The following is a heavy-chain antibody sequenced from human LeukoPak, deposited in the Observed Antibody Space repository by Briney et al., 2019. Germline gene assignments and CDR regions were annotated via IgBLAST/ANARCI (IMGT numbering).Heavy chain of an antibody. D-gene: IGHD3-10*01. J-gene: IGHJ4*02. CDR2: INWNGGST. CDR3: AKDLERITMVRGVKSDY. CDR1: GFTFDDYG. V-gene: IGHV3-20*04. Sequence: GGSLRLSCAASGFTFDDYGMNWVRQAPGKGLEWVSGINWNGGSTGYADSVKGRFTISRDNSKNTLYLQMNSLRAEDTAVYYCAKDLERITMVRGVKSDYWGQGTLVTVSS.